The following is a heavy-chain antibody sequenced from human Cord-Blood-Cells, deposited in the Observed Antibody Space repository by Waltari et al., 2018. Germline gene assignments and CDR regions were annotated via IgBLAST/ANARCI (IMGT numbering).Heavy chain of an antibody. V-gene: IGHV4-38-2*02. CDR2: IYHSGST. CDR1: VYSISSGYY. Sequence: QVQLQESGPGLVKPSETLSLTCTVSVYSISSGYYWGWIRQPPGKGLEWIGSIYHSGSTYYNPSLKSRVTISVDTSKNQFSLKLSSVTAADTAVYYCAREAGSSPKMGWFDPWGQGTLVTVSS. J-gene: IGHJ5*02. D-gene: IGHD2-2*01. CDR3: AREAGSSPKMGWFDP.